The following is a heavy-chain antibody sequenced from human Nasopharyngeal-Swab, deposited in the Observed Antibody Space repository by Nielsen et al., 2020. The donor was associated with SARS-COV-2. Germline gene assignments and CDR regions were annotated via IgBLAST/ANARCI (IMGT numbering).Heavy chain of an antibody. D-gene: IGHD5-12*01. CDR1: GLSFSSYW. V-gene: IGHV3-74*01. CDR3: VRATNLGGSLWVPDY. J-gene: IGHJ4*02. Sequence: GGSLRLSCAASGLSFSSYWMHWVSQAPGKGLVWVSRINDDGRDTIYADSVKGRFTISRDNAKNTLYLQMNSLRAEDTAVYYCVRATNLGGSLWVPDYWGQGTLVTVSS. CDR2: INDDGRDT.